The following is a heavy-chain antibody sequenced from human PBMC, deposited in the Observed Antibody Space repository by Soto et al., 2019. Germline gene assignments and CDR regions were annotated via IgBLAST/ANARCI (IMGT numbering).Heavy chain of an antibody. Sequence: ASVKVSCKASGYTFTGYYMHWVRQAPGQGLEWMRWINPNSGGTNYAQKFQGWVTMTRDTSISTAYMELSRLRSDDTAVYYCARVKPRYYYGSGSYYRNYYYGMDVWGKGTTVTVS. CDR2: INPNSGGT. D-gene: IGHD3-10*01. CDR3: ARVKPRYYYGSGSYYRNYYYGMDV. J-gene: IGHJ6*04. CDR1: GYTFTGYY. V-gene: IGHV1-2*04.